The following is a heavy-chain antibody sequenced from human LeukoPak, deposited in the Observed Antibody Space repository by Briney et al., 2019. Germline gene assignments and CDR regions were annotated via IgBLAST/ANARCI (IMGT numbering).Heavy chain of an antibody. Sequence: PGGSLRLSCAASGCIFSHYGMHWVRQAPGKGLEWVAVIWSDGSNRFYAGSVKGRFTISRDNSQNTLFLQMNSLRAEDTAMYYCARDAQRGFDYSNSLKYWGHGTLVTVSS. CDR3: ARDAQRGFDYSNSLKY. V-gene: IGHV3-33*01. J-gene: IGHJ4*01. CDR2: IWSDGSNR. CDR1: GCIFSHYG. D-gene: IGHD4-11*01.